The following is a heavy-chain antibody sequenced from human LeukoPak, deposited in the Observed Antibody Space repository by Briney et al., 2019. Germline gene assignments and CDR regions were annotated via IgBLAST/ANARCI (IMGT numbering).Heavy chain of an antibody. Sequence: SGTLSLTCTASGGSIRDNVYFWGWIRQPPGKGLEWIAGIYYSGITYSNPSLESRVTISLDTSKNQFSLRLTSLTAADTAVYYCARGGSGNNFDYWGQGTLVTVSP. CDR3: ARGGSGNNFDY. J-gene: IGHJ4*02. D-gene: IGHD6-19*01. CDR1: GGSIRDNVYF. CDR2: IYYSGIT. V-gene: IGHV4-39*07.